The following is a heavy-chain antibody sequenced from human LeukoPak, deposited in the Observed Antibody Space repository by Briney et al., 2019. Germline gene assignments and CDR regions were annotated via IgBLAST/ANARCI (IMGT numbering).Heavy chain of an antibody. J-gene: IGHJ4*02. CDR1: GFTFDDYT. CDR3: AKDRRNDFDY. D-gene: IGHD1-14*01. Sequence: GGSLRLSCAASGFTFDDYTMHWVRQAPGKGLEWVSGISCNSGSIGYADSVKGRFTISRDNAKNSLYLQMNSLRGDDTALYYCAKDRRNDFDYWGQGTLVTVSS. CDR2: ISCNSGSI. V-gene: IGHV3-9*01.